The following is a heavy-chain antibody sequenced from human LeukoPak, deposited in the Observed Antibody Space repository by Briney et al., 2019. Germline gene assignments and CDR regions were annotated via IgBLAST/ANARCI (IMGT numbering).Heavy chain of an antibody. Sequence: GESLKISCKGSGYSFTNYWIGWVRQMPGKGLEWMGIIYPADSDTRYSPSFQGQVTISVDKSISTAYLQWSSLKASDTAMYFCARHDNWNDDLYWGQGTLVTVSS. CDR1: GYSFTNYW. CDR3: ARHDNWNDDLY. D-gene: IGHD1-20*01. V-gene: IGHV5-51*01. CDR2: IYPADSDT. J-gene: IGHJ4*02.